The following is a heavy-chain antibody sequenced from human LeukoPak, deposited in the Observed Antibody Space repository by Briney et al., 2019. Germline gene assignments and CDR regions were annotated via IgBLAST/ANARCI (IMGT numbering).Heavy chain of an antibody. Sequence: PGGSLRLSCAASGFIFSDCGMHWVRQAPGKGLEWVAFIRYDGNSQFYADSVKGRFTISRDNGKNTLYLQMNSLRAEDTAVYYCAKGYYDILTGFNYWGQGTLVTVSS. CDR2: IRYDGNSQ. CDR3: AKGYYDILTGFNY. V-gene: IGHV3-30*02. J-gene: IGHJ4*02. CDR1: GFIFSDCG. D-gene: IGHD3-9*01.